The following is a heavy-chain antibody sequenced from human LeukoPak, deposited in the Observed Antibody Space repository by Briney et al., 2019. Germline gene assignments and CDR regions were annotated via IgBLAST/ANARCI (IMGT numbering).Heavy chain of an antibody. D-gene: IGHD3-22*01. CDR3: ARLRHYYDSSGKYHLGYDY. V-gene: IGHV4-61*01. J-gene: IGHJ4*02. CDR1: GGSISSGSYY. Sequence: SETLSLTCTVSGGSISSGSYYWSWIRQPPGKGLEWIGYIYYSGSTNYNPSLKSRVTISVDTSKNQFSLKLSSVTAADTAVYYCARLRHYYDSSGKYHLGYDYWGQGTLVTVSS. CDR2: IYYSGST.